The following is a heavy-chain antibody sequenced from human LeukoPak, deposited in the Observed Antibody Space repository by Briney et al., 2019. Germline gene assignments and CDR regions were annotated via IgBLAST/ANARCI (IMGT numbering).Heavy chain of an antibody. Sequence: GGSLRLSCAASGFTFSSYVMHWVRQAPGKGLEWVAIISYDGSNEYYADSVKGRFTISRDSSKNTLYLQMNSLRAEDVAVYYCAKAPVTTCSGACCYPFDYWGQGTLVTVSS. CDR3: AKAPVTTCSGACCYPFDY. J-gene: IGHJ4*02. CDR2: ISYDGSNE. CDR1: GFTFSSYV. D-gene: IGHD2-15*01. V-gene: IGHV3-30*04.